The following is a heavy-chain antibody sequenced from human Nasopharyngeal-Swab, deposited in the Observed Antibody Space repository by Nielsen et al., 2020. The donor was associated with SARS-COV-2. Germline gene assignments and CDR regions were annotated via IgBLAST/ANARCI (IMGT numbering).Heavy chain of an antibody. D-gene: IGHD3-3*01. CDR2: ISSSSSFI. CDR3: ARDWESRITIFGVVIKRAFDI. CDR1: GFTFSSYS. V-gene: IGHV3-21*01. Sequence: GGSLRLSCAASGFTFSSYSMNWVRQAPGKGLEWVSSISSSSSFIYYADSVKGRFTISRDNAKNSLYLQMNSLRGEDTAVYYCARDWESRITIFGVVIKRAFDIWGQGTMVTVSS. J-gene: IGHJ3*02.